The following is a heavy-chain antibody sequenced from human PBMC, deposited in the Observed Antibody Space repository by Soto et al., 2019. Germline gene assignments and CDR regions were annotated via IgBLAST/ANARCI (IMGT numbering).Heavy chain of an antibody. CDR1: DFTISNNY. CDR3: ARARFGGLAAIFADC. D-gene: IGHD5-12*01. V-gene: IGHV3-66*01. J-gene: IGHJ4*02. Sequence: WGSLSLSCAASDFTISNNYMTRVRQAPGKGLEWVSVIYHGGTTYYTDSVRGRFTISRDNSKNTLYLQMSSLRAEDSAVYFCARARFGGLAAIFADCWGQGTLVTVSS. CDR2: IYHGGTT.